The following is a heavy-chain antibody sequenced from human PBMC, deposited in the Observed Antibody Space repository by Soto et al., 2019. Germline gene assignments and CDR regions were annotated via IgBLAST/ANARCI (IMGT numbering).Heavy chain of an antibody. Sequence: QVQLQQWGAGLLKPSETLSLTCAVSGGSFSGYSWCWIRQPPGKGREWIGEINHSGSTNYNQSLKSRVTISVDTSKKHFALKLSSVAAADTAVYYCAGGVLLWFSWGQGTLVPVSP. CDR3: AGGVLLWFS. V-gene: IGHV4-34*01. CDR1: GGSFSGYS. D-gene: IGHD3-10*01. J-gene: IGHJ4*02. CDR2: INHSGST.